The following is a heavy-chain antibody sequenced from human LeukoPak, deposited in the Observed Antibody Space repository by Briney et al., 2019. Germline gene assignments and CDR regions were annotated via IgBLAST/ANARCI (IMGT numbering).Heavy chain of an antibody. D-gene: IGHD6-19*01. V-gene: IGHV1-3*01. J-gene: IGHJ6*02. Sequence: GASVKVSCKASGGTFSSYAISWVRQAPGQRLEWMGRLNAANGNSQYSQKFQDRVTITSDSSANTAYMEFSSLRSEDSAVYYCARDGKHIAVPGVRYPMDVWGQGTTVTVS. CDR1: GGTFSSYA. CDR3: ARDGKHIAVPGVRYPMDV. CDR2: LNAANGNS.